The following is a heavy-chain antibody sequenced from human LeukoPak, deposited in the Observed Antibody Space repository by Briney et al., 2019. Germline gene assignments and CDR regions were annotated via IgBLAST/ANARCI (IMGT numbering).Heavy chain of an antibody. J-gene: IGHJ6*03. CDR2: FNPRGGTT. V-gene: IGHV1-46*01. CDR3: AREDNYYMDV. CDR1: GYTFTNYY. Sequence: ASVKVSCKASGYTFTNYYLHWVRQAPGQGLEYMGVFNPRGGTTTNAQKFQGRVTMTRDMSTSTVYMELSSLRSEDTAVYYCAREDNYYMDVWGKGTTVTVSS.